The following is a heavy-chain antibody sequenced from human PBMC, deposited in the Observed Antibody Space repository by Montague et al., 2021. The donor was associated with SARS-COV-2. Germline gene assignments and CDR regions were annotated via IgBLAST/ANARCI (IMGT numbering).Heavy chain of an antibody. CDR1: GGSISSGGYY. CDR3: ARTGDAYTRYYFDY. D-gene: IGHD5-24*01. CDR2: IYSSGST. J-gene: IGHJ4*02. Sequence: SETRSLTCTVSGGSISSGGYYWSWIRQHPGKGLEWIGYIYSSGSTSYNPSLKSRVTISIDTSKNQFSLRLSSVTAADTAVYYCARTGDAYTRYYFDYWGQGTLVTVSS. V-gene: IGHV4-61*08.